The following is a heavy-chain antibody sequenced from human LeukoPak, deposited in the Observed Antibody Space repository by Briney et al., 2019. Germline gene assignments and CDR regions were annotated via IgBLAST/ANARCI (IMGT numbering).Heavy chain of an antibody. V-gene: IGHV3-23*01. CDR2: ISRSVSST. CDR3: AKCDSGSYYGTAFDI. J-gene: IGHJ3*02. Sequence: XVXXISRSVSSTYYPDSVKGRFTISRDNSKNTLYLQMNSLRAEDTAVYYCAKCDSGSYYGTAFDIWGQGTMVTVSS. D-gene: IGHD1-26*01.